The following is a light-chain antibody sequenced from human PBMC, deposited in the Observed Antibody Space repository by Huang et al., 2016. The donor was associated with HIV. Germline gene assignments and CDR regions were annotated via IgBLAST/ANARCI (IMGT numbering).Light chain of an antibody. V-gene: IGKV1-39*01. J-gene: IGKJ2*01. CDR3: QQGLSSPDYT. CDR2: AAS. Sequence: DIQMTQSPASLSASVGDSVTITCRASQTISNYLNWYQQKPGKAPKLLIYAASSLQSGGPSRFSGSGSGTDFTLTISSLQPEDFATYYCQQGLSSPDYTFGQGTTLEIK. CDR1: QTISNY.